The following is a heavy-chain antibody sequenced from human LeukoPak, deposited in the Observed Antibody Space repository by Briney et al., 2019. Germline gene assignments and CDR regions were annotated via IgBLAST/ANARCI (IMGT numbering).Heavy chain of an antibody. D-gene: IGHD2-2*01. CDR3: ARAGQLLSPWYYYYMDV. Sequence: GGSLRLSCAASGFTFSSYSMNWVRQAPGKGLEWVSSISSGSTYAYYAESVKGRFTISRDNAKNSLYLQMDSLRAEDTAVYYCARAGQLLSPWYYYYMDVWGKGTTVTVSS. J-gene: IGHJ6*03. CDR2: ISSGSTYA. CDR1: GFTFSSYS. V-gene: IGHV3-21*01.